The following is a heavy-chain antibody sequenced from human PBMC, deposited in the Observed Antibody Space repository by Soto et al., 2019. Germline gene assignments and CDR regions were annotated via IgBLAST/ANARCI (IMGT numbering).Heavy chain of an antibody. V-gene: IGHV3-23*01. CDR1: GFTFSSYA. J-gene: IGHJ6*02. D-gene: IGHD2-15*01. Sequence: EVQLLESGGGLVQPGGSLRLSCAASGFTFSSYAMSWVRQAPGKGLEWGSAIRGSGGSTYYADYVKGRFTISRDNSKNTLYLQMNSLRAEDTAVYYCAKYGGYGSGGSCYYPSPRYYYYYGMDVWGQWTTVTVSS. CDR2: IRGSGGST. CDR3: AKYGGYGSGGSCYYPSPRYYYYYGMDV.